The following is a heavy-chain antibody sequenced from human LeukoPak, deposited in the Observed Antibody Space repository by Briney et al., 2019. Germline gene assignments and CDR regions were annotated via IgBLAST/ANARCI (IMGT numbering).Heavy chain of an antibody. V-gene: IGHV3-74*01. J-gene: IGHJ4*02. CDR3: LRSTSGSYGHFDF. D-gene: IGHD3-10*01. CDR1: GFIFTTYW. CDR2: IHPDGSSI. Sequence: GGSLRLSCSASGFIFTTYWMHWLRQAPGKGLVWVSRIHPDGSSISYADSVKGRFTISRDNAKTTLSLQMNSLRAEDTGVYFCLRSTSGSYGHFDFWGQGTLVTVSS.